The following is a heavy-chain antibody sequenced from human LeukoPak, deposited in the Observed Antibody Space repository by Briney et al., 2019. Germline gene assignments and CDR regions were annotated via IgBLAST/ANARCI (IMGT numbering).Heavy chain of an antibody. Sequence: SETLSLTCTVSGGSISSSSYYWGWIRQPPGKGLEWIGSIYYSGSTYYNPSLKSRVTISVDTSKNQFSLKLSSVTAADTAVYYCARDRFLIGLRGHNWFDPWGQGTLVTVSS. CDR1: GGSISSSSYY. D-gene: IGHD3-3*01. CDR2: IYYSGST. CDR3: ARDRFLIGLRGHNWFDP. J-gene: IGHJ5*02. V-gene: IGHV4-39*07.